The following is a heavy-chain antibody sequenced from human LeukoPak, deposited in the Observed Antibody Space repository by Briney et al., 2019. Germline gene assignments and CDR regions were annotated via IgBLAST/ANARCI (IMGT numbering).Heavy chain of an antibody. CDR2: IKGDGSVT. CDR1: GFSFRNAW. CDR3: VSFYETY. D-gene: IGHD2/OR15-2a*01. Sequence: GGSLRLSCAASGFSFRNAWMHWVRQAPGKGLVWVSRIKGDGSVTVYADSVKGRFTISRDNAKNTVYLQMNSLRAEDTAVYYCVSFYETYWGRGTLVTVSS. V-gene: IGHV3-74*01. J-gene: IGHJ4*02.